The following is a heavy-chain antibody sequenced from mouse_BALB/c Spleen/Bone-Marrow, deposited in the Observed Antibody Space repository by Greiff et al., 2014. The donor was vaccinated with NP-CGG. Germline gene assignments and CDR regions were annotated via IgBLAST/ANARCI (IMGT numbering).Heavy chain of an antibody. CDR1: GFSLSRYN. D-gene: IGHD2-3*01. CDR2: IWGGGGT. V-gene: IGHV2-6-4*01. Sequence: VQLVESGPGLVAPSQNLSITCTVSGFSLSRYNIHWIRQPPGKGLEWLGMIWGGGGTDHNSALKSRLRISKDNSKSQIFLKINSLRIDDTAMYYCARKDGGYYVMDYWGQGTSVTVSS. J-gene: IGHJ4*01. CDR3: ARKDGGYYVMDY.